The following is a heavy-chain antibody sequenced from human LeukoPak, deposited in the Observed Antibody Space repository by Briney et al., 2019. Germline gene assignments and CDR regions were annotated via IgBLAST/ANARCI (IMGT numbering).Heavy chain of an antibody. J-gene: IGHJ4*02. CDR3: SRDQTPYY. V-gene: IGHV3-49*04. CDR2: IRSKIYGGTP. CDR1: GFTFGDYA. Sequence: PGGSLRLSCTASGFTFGDYAMTWVRQAPGKGLEWVGFIRSKIYGGTPEYAASVKGRFTISSDDSQGIAYLQMNSLITEDTAVYYCSRDQTPYYWGQGTLVTVSS.